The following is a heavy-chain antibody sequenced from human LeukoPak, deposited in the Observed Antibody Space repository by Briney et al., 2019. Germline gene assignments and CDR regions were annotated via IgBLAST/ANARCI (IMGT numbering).Heavy chain of an antibody. CDR3: AREVRTGVGATDY. V-gene: IGHV1-46*01. D-gene: IGHD1-26*01. CDR2: INPRGDGT. J-gene: IGHJ4*02. Sequence: GASVKVSCKASGYTFSNYHMHWVRQAPGQGLEWVGIINPRGDGTSYAQKFQGRVTATRDTSTSTLYMDLSSLRSEDTAVYYCAREVRTGVGATDYWGQGTLVTVSS. CDR1: GYTFSNYH.